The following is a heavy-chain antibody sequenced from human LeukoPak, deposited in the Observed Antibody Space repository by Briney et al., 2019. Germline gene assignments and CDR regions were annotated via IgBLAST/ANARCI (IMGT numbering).Heavy chain of an antibody. V-gene: IGHV4-39*01. CDR3: ARRGSEGGRCFDA. Sequence: TSSETLSLTCTVSGGSISSSSYYWSWIRRPPGKGLEWVGEINHSGSTTYNSSLKSRVIISVDTSRSQFSLNLNSVTAADTAVYYCARRGSEGGRCFDAWGQGILVTVSS. CDR1: GGSISSSSYY. D-gene: IGHD2-15*01. J-gene: IGHJ4*02. CDR2: INHSGST.